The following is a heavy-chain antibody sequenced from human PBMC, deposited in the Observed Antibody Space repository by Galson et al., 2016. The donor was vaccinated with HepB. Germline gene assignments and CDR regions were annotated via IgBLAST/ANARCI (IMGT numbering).Heavy chain of an antibody. CDR1: GYTFTGYY. CDR2: INPNSGDT. CDR3: SRVTISSIIQTIVASYYYYGMDV. J-gene: IGHJ6*04. Sequence: SVKVSCKASGYTFTGYYIHWVRQAPGQGLEWMGWINPNSGDTNYAQRFQGRVTLTSDTAISTDYMDLSRLTSDDTAVYFCSRVTISSIIQTIVASYYYYGMDVWGKGTRVTVSS. D-gene: IGHD2/OR15-2a*01. V-gene: IGHV1-2*02.